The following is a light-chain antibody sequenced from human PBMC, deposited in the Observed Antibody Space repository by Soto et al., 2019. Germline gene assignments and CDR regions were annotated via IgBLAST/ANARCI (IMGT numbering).Light chain of an antibody. CDR2: DAS. V-gene: IGKV3-11*01. Sequence: EIVLTQSPATLSLSPGERATLSCRASQSVSTYLAWYQKKPGQAPRLLIYDASHRATGIPARFSGSGSGTDFSLTTLSLEPEDCAVDYCQPRRNWPLVTYGFGQGTKLDI. CDR3: QPRRNWPLVTYG. CDR1: QSVSTY. J-gene: IGKJ2*03.